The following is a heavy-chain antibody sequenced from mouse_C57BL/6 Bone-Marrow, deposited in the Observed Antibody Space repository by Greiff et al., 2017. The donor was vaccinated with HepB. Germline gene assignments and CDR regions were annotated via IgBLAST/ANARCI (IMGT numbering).Heavy chain of an antibody. CDR3: ARDAVYYGSSHWYFDV. CDR1: GFTFSDFY. V-gene: IGHV7-1*01. Sequence: EVQLVESGGGLVQSGRSLRLSCATSGFTFSDFYMEWVRQAPGKGLEWIAASRNKANDYTTEYSASVKGRFIVSRDTSQSILYLQMNALRAEDTAIYYCARDAVYYGSSHWYFDVWGTGTTVTVSS. CDR2: SRNKANDYTT. J-gene: IGHJ1*03. D-gene: IGHD1-1*01.